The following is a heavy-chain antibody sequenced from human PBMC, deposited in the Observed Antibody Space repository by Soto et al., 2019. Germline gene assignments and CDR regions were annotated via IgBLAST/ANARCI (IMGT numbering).Heavy chain of an antibody. V-gene: IGHV3-11*01. D-gene: IGHD5-18*01. CDR3: VRHASVDTTHWFDP. CDR2: ISTVGGTI. Sequence: GSLRLSCAASGFTFSDYYMSWIRQAPGKGLEWVSYISTVGGTIYYADSVKGRFTISRDNAKNSLLLQMNSLRAEDTAVYYCVRHASVDTTHWFDPWGQGALVTVSS. J-gene: IGHJ5*02. CDR1: GFTFSDYY.